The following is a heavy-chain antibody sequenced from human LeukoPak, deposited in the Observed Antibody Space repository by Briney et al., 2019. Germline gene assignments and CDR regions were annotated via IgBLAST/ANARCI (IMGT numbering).Heavy chain of an antibody. J-gene: IGHJ4*02. CDR3: TTEVWYGSGSYYKVPDY. CDR2: IKSKADGGTT. V-gene: IGHV3-15*01. D-gene: IGHD3-10*01. CDR1: GFTFSNAW. Sequence: GGSLRLSCAASGFTFSNAWMSWVRQAPGKGLEWAGRIKSKADGGTTDYAAPVKGRFTISRDDSKNTLYLQMNSLKTEDTAVYYCTTEVWYGSGSYYKVPDYWGQGTLVTVSS.